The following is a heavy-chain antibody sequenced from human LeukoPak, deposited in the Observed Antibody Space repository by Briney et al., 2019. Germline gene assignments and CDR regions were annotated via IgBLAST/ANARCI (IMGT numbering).Heavy chain of an antibody. CDR2: ISGSGGST. V-gene: IGHV3-23*01. CDR1: GFTFSSYA. D-gene: IGHD2-8*01. Sequence: RGSLRLSCAASGFTFSSYAMSWVRQAPGKGLEWVSAISGSGGSTYYADSVKSRFTISRDNSKNTLYLQMNSLRAEDTAVYYCAKGSVSYWYFDLWGRGTLVTVSS. J-gene: IGHJ2*01. CDR3: AKGSVSYWYFDL.